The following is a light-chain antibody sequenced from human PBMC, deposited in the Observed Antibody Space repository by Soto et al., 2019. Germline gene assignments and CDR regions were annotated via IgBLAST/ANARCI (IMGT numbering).Light chain of an antibody. CDR3: SSFSSRNTLV. Sequence: QSALTQPGSVSGSPGQSITISCSGTSRDVGAYNLVSWYQQRPGKAPKLLIYEVRNRPSGLPYRFSGSKSGNTASLTISSLLPEDEADYFCSSFSSRNTLVFGGGTKVTVL. CDR2: EVR. J-gene: IGLJ2*01. CDR1: SRDVGAYNL. V-gene: IGLV2-14*01.